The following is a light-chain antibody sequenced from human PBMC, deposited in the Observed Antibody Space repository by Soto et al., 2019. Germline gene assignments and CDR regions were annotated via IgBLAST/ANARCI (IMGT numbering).Light chain of an antibody. CDR3: HQYGSSPAT. CDR1: QSVSSSF. Sequence: EIVLPQSPGTLSLSPGERSTLSCSSSQSVSSSFLAWYQQKPGQAPRLLIYGASSRATGIPDRFSGSGSGTDFTLTISRLEPEDFAVYYCHQYGSSPATFGQGTKVDI. CDR2: GAS. J-gene: IGKJ1*01. V-gene: IGKV3-20*01.